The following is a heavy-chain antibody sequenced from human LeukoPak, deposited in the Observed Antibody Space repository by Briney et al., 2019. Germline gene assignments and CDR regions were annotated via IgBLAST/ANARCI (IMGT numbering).Heavy chain of an antibody. V-gene: IGHV4-59*01. CDR2: IYYSGST. Sequence: SETPSLTCTVSGGAISSYYWSWIRQPPGKGLEWIGYIYYSGSTNYNPSLKSRVTISVDTSKNQSSLKLSSVTAADTAVYYCARSSTTYYYDSSGYYYFDYWGQGTLVTVSS. CDR1: GGAISSYY. D-gene: IGHD3-22*01. CDR3: ARSSTTYYYDSSGYYYFDY. J-gene: IGHJ4*02.